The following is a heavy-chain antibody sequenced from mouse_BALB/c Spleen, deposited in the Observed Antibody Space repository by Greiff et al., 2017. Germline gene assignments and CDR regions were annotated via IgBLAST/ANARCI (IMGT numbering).Heavy chain of an antibody. CDR2: ISYDGSN. V-gene: IGHV3-6*02. Sequence: EVQVVESGPGLVKPSQSLSLTCSVTGYSITSGYYWYWIRQFPGNKLEWMGYISYDGSNNYNPSLKNRISITRDTSKNQFFLKLNSVTTEDTATYYCARGGYGSSYDYWGQGTTLTVSS. J-gene: IGHJ2*01. D-gene: IGHD1-1*01. CDR1: GYSITSGYY. CDR3: ARGGYGSSYDY.